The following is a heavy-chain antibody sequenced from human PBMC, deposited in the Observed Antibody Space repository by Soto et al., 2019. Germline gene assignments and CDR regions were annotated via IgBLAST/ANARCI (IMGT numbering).Heavy chain of an antibody. Sequence: PSETLSLTCAVSGGSTSSGGYSWSWIRQPPGKGLEWIGYIYHSGSTSYNPSLKSRVTISLETSKSQFSLRLTSVTAADSAVYYCARLGAFYQSLDPWGPGTLVTVSS. V-gene: IGHV4-30-2*01. CDR1: GGSTSSGGYS. CDR2: IYHSGST. D-gene: IGHD3-3*02. CDR3: ARLGAFYQSLDP. J-gene: IGHJ5*02.